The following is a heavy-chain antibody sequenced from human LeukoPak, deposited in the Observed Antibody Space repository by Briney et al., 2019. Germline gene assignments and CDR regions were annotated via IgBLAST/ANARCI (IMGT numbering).Heavy chain of an antibody. CDR1: GFTFSNYA. V-gene: IGHV3-30-3*01. D-gene: IGHD4-17*01. CDR2: ISYDGSKE. Sequence: GGSLRLSCAASGFTFSNYAFHWVRQPPGKGLEWVAAISYDGSKESYADSVKGRFTISRDISKNTLFVQMNSLRAEDTAVYYCARQVTTRLGGLDFWGQGTLVTVSS. CDR3: ARQVTTRLGGLDF. J-gene: IGHJ4*02.